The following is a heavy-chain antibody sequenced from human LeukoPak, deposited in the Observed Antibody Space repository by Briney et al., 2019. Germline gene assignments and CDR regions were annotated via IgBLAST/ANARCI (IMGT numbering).Heavy chain of an antibody. CDR1: GGSISSYY. J-gene: IGHJ4*02. D-gene: IGHD6-19*01. V-gene: IGHV4-59*01. CDR3: ARVAQAVAGTTVDY. CDR2: IYYSGST. Sequence: SETLSLTCTVSGGSISSYYWSWIRQPPGKGLEWIGYIYYSGSTNYNPSLKSRVTISVDTSKNQFSLKLSSVTAADTAVYYCARVAQAVAGTTVDYWGQGTLVTVSS.